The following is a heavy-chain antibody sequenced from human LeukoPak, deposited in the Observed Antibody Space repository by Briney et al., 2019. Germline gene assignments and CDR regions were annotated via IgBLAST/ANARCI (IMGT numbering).Heavy chain of an antibody. CDR1: GFSFSYYN. Sequence: GGSLRLSCEASGFSFSYYNFNWVRQAPGKGLEWVSSISSSGIDMYYADSLKGRFTISRDNAKNSLYLHMSSLRVEDTAVYYCARDRRHDDAFCLWGPRAIVTVSS. V-gene: IGHV3-21*01. CDR3: ARDRRHDDAFCL. CDR2: ISSSGIDM. J-gene: IGHJ3*01.